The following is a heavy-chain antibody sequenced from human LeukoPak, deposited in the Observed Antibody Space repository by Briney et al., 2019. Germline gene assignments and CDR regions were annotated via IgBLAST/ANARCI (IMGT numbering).Heavy chain of an antibody. Sequence: PGGSLRLSCAASEFTFSSYAMSWIRQAPGKGLEWVSYISTSGRYTNYTDSVKGRFTISRDNAKNSLFLQMNSLRAEDTAVYYCARVASITMICDFWGQGTLVTVSS. CDR3: ARVASITMICDF. V-gene: IGHV3-11*06. CDR2: ISTSGRYT. CDR1: EFTFSSYA. D-gene: IGHD3-22*01. J-gene: IGHJ4*02.